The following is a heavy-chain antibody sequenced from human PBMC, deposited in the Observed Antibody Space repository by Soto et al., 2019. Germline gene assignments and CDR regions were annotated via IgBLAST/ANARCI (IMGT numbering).Heavy chain of an antibody. Sequence: GGSLRLSCAASGFTFSSYAMSWVRQAPGKGLEWVSAISGSGGSTYYADSVKGRFTISRDNSKNTLYLQMNSLRAEDTAVYYCSKVGVDYYDSSGYFFGAFDIWGQGTMVTVSS. CDR3: SKVGVDYYDSSGYFFGAFDI. CDR2: ISGSGGST. J-gene: IGHJ3*02. V-gene: IGHV3-23*01. CDR1: GFTFSSYA. D-gene: IGHD3-22*01.